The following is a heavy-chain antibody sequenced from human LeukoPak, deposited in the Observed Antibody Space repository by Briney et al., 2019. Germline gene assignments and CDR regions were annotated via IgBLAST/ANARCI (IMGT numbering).Heavy chain of an antibody. CDR2: MNPNSGNK. D-gene: IGHD6-19*01. CDR3: ARGPQWRGDYYYMDV. V-gene: IGHV1-8*01. Sequence: ASVKVSCKASGYTFINYDINWVRQATGQGLEWMGWMNPNSGNKGYAQKFQGRVTMTMNTSITTAYMELSSLRSEDTAVYYCARGPQWRGDYYYMDVWGRGTTVTVSS. CDR1: GYTFINYD. J-gene: IGHJ6*03.